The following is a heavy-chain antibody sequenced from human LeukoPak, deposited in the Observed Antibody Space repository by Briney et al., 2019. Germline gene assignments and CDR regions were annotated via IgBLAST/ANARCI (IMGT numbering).Heavy chain of an antibody. CDR2: ISGSGDTT. V-gene: IGHV3-23*01. CDR3: AKGSSAYYTSPYYFDY. Sequence: GGSLRLSCAASGFTFSSYAMSWVRQAPGKGLEWVSAISGSGDTTYYADSVKGRFTISRDNSKYTLYLQMNSLRAEDTAVYYCAKGSSAYYTSPYYFDYWGQGTLVTVSS. J-gene: IGHJ4*02. CDR1: GFTFSSYA. D-gene: IGHD3-22*01.